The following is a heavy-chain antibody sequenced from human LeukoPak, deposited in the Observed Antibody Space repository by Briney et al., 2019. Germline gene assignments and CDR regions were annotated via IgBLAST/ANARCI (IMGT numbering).Heavy chain of an antibody. CDR1: GFTFGHYG. CDR3: AKSLPYAYCSGDCPYYFEY. V-gene: IGHV3-23*01. D-gene: IGHD2-21*02. J-gene: IGHJ4*02. Sequence: GGSLRLSCAASGFTFGHYGMAWARQAPGKGLEWVSAIRGNAAQTFYADSVRGRFTISRDNSKNTLYLEMNSLRAEVSAVYYCAKSLPYAYCSGDCPYYFEYWGQGAQVTVSS. CDR2: IRGNAAQT.